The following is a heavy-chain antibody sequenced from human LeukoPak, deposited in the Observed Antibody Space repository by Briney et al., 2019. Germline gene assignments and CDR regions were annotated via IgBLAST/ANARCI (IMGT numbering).Heavy chain of an antibody. Sequence: GASVKVPCKASGGTFSSYAISWVRQAPGQGLEWMGRIIPILGIANYAQKFQGRVTITADKSTSTAYMELSSLRSEDTAVYYCARGRGNLGGGDSKGYWGQGTLVTVSS. CDR3: ARGRGNLGGGDSKGY. CDR1: GGTFSSYA. V-gene: IGHV1-69*04. J-gene: IGHJ4*02. D-gene: IGHD2-21*02. CDR2: IIPILGIA.